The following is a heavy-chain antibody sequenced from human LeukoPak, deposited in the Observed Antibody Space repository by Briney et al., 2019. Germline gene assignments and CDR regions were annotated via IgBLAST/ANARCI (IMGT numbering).Heavy chain of an antibody. Sequence: SVKVSCKASGYTFTDYYMHWVRQAPGQGLEWMVWINPNSGGTSFAQKFLGRVTMTRDTSISTAYMELSRLRSDDTAVYYCARFVTATQAYYYYGMDVWGQGTTVTVSS. D-gene: IGHD1-20*01. CDR2: INPNSGGT. CDR3: ARFVTATQAYYYYGMDV. J-gene: IGHJ6*02. CDR1: GYTFTDYY. V-gene: IGHV1-2*02.